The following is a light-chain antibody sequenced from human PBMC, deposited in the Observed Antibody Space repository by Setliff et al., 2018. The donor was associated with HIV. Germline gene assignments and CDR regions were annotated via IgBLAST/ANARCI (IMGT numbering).Light chain of an antibody. Sequence: QSVLTQPPSASGTPGQRVTISCSGGSSNVESNTVNWYQQLPGTAPKLLIYSNSPRPSGVPDRFSGSKSGTSASLAISGLQSEDEADYYCSSYTGTYVFGTGTKVTVL. CDR3: SSYTGTYV. CDR2: SNS. CDR1: SSNVESNT. J-gene: IGLJ1*01. V-gene: IGLV1-44*01.